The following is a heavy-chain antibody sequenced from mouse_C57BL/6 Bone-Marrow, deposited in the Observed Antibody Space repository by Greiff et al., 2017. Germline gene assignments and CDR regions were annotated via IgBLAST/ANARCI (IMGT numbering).Heavy chain of an antibody. Sequence: QVQLQQPGAELVRPGSSVKLSCKASGYTFTSYWMDWVKQRPGQGLEWIGNIYPSDSETHYNQKFKDKATLTVDKSSSTAFMQLSSLTSEDSAVYYCARWDDGYFWGQGTLVTVSA. D-gene: IGHD2-3*01. CDR3: ARWDDGYF. J-gene: IGHJ3*01. V-gene: IGHV1-61*01. CDR1: GYTFTSYW. CDR2: IYPSDSET.